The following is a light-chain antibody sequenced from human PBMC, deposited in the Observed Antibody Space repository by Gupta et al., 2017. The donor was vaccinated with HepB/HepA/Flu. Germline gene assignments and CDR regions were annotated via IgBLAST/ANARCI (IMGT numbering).Light chain of an antibody. J-gene: IGLJ2*01. Sequence: QSALTQPASVSGSLGQSITISCTGTSSDVGGHAYVSWYQHHAAKAPKLIVYEVSLRPSGVSHRFSGSKSDNTAFLTISGLQAEDEADYYCSSFTSTTTLVVFGGGTSLTVL. CDR3: SSFTSTTTLVV. CDR1: SSDVGGHAY. V-gene: IGLV2-14*01. CDR2: EVS.